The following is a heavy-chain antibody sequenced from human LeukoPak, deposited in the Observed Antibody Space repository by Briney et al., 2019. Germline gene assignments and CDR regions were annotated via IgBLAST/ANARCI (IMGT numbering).Heavy chain of an antibody. D-gene: IGHD3-9*01. CDR2: IYHTGST. V-gene: IGHV4-38-2*02. CDR1: GDSISSGNY. J-gene: IGHJ5*02. Sequence: PSETLSLICTVSGDSISSGNYWGWIRQPPGKGLEWIGSIYHTGSTYYNLSLKSRVTISVDTSNNEFSLNLTSVTAADTAVYYCGTDFYDFLSGESWFDPWGKGAWSPSP. CDR3: GTDFYDFLSGESWFDP.